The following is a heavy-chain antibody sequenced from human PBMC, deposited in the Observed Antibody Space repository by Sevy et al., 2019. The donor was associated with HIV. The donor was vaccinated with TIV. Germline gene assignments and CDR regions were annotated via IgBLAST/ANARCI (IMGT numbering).Heavy chain of an antibody. CDR2: INTNTGNP. J-gene: IGHJ5*02. CDR1: GYTFTSYA. Sequence: ASVKVSCKASGYTFTSYAMNWARQAPGQGLEWMGWINTNTGNPTYAQGFTGRFVFSLDTSVSTAYLQISSLKAEDTAVYYCARDPGLLWFGELAPRVWFDPWGQGTLVTVSS. V-gene: IGHV7-4-1*02. CDR3: ARDPGLLWFGELAPRVWFDP. D-gene: IGHD3-10*01.